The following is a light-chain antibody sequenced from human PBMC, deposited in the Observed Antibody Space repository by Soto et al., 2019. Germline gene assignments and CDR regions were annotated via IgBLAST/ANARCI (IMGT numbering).Light chain of an antibody. V-gene: IGKV3-11*01. CDR2: DAS. Sequence: EIVLTQSPATLSLSPGERATLSCRSSQSVSSYLAWYQQKPGQAPRLLIYDASNRATGIPARSSGSGSGTDFTLTISSLEPEDFAVYDCQQRSNWPPGYTFGQGTKLEIK. CDR3: QQRSNWPPGYT. J-gene: IGKJ2*01. CDR1: QSVSSY.